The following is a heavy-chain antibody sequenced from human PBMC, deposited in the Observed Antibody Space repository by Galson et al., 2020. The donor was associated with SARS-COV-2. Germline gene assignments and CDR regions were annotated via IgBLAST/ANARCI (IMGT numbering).Heavy chain of an antibody. CDR3: ARGFFPFRSGSYYRYVDF. J-gene: IGHJ4*02. CDR2: IYHTGHT. D-gene: IGHD3-10*01. CDR1: GGSIGSGDYS. Sequence: SETLSLTCAVSGGSIGSGDYSWSWIRQPPGKGLEWIGYIYHTGHTYYNPSIKSRVTISIDRSKNQFSLNLNSMTAADTAVYYGARGFFPFRSGSYYRYVDFWGQGTLVTVSS. V-gene: IGHV4-30-2*01.